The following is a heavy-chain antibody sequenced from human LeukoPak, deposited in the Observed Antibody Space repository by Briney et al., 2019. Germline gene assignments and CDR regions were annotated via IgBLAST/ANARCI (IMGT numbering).Heavy chain of an antibody. CDR2: IYYSGST. J-gene: IGHJ4*02. D-gene: IGHD3-10*01. CDR3: ARSVSVLLWFGDLSDYYFDY. CDR1: GGSISSGGYF. V-gene: IGHV4-31*03. Sequence: PSETLSLTCTVSGGSISSGGYFWSWIRQHPGKGLEWIGYIYYSGSTYYNPSLKSRVTISVDTSKNQFSLKLSSVTAADTAVYYCARSVSVLLWFGDLSDYYFDYWGQGTLVTVSS.